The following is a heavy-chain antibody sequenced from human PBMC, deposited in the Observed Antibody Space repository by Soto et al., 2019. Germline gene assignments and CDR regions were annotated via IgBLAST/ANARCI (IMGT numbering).Heavy chain of an antibody. J-gene: IGHJ5*02. CDR1: GYTFTGYY. CDR3: ARDIVVVPAAIVWFDP. Sequence: ASVKVSCKASGYTFTGYYMHWVRQAPGQGLEWMGWINPNSGGTNYAQKFQGRVTMTRDTSISTAYMELSRLRSDDTAVYYCARDIVVVPAAIVWFDPWGQGTLLTVSS. CDR2: INPNSGGT. D-gene: IGHD2-2*01. V-gene: IGHV1-2*02.